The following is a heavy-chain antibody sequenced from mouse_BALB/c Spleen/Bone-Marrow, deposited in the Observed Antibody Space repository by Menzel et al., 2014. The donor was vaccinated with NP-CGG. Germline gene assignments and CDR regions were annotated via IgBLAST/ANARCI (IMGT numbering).Heavy chain of an antibody. CDR1: GFTFSSFG. J-gene: IGHJ2*01. V-gene: IGHV5-17*02. D-gene: IGHD3-3*01. Sequence: EVQGVESGGGLVQPGGSRKLSCAASGFTFSSFGMHWVRQAPEKGLEWVAYISSGSSTIYYADTVKGRFTISRDNPKNTLFLQMTSLRSEDTAMDYCARNRAFDYWGQGTTLTVSS. CDR3: ARNRAFDY. CDR2: ISSGSSTI.